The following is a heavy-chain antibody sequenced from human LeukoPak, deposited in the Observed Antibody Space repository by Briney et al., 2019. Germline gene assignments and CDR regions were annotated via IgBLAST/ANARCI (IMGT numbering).Heavy chain of an antibody. CDR1: GFTFSSYS. Sequence: GGSLRLSCAASGFTFSSYSMNWVRQAPGKGLEWVSSISSSSNYIYYADSMKGRFTISRDNAKNSLYLQMNSLRAEDTAVYFCAGATGYDATFDYWGQGTLVTVSS. CDR3: AGATGYDATFDY. V-gene: IGHV3-21*01. D-gene: IGHD6-13*01. J-gene: IGHJ4*02. CDR2: ISSSSNYI.